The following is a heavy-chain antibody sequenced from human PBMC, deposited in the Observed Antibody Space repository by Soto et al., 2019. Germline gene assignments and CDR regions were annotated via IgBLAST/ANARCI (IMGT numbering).Heavy chain of an antibody. D-gene: IGHD6-13*01. V-gene: IGHV2-5*01. Sequence: SGPTLVNPTQTLTLTCTFSGFSLSTSGVGVGWIRQPPGKALEWLALIYWNDDKRYSPSLKSRLTITKDTSKNQVVLTMTNMDPVDTATYYCARLMEYSSSWYYYYYYGMDVWGQGTTVTVSS. CDR3: ARLMEYSSSWYYYYYYGMDV. CDR2: IYWNDDK. CDR1: GFSLSTSGVG. J-gene: IGHJ6*02.